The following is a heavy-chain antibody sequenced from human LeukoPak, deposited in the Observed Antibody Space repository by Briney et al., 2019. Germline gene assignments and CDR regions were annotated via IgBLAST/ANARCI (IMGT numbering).Heavy chain of an antibody. CDR3: ARASAPGY. CDR2: IDHRGNT. V-gene: IGHV4-4*02. Sequence: SGTLSLTCAVSGDSISSTNWWNWVRQPPGKGLEWIGDIDHRGNTNYNPSLKSRVRISADKSKNLFSLELNSDSSANTTVEDCARASAPGYWGQGTLVTVSA. J-gene: IGHJ4*02. CDR1: GDSISSTNW.